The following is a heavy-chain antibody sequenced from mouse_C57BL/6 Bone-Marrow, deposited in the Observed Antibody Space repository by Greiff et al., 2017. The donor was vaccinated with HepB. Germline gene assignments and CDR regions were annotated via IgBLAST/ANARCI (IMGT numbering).Heavy chain of an antibody. D-gene: IGHD2-3*01. V-gene: IGHV7-1*01. CDR2: SRNKANDYTT. CDR3: ARDASGYYY. CDR1: GFTFSDFY. J-gene: IGHJ2*01. Sequence: EVKLMESGGGLVQSGRSLRLSCATSGFTFSDFYMEWVRQAPGKGLEWIAASRNKANDYTTEYSASVKGRFIVSRDTSQSILYLQMNALRAEDTAIYYCARDASGYYYWGQGTTLTVSS.